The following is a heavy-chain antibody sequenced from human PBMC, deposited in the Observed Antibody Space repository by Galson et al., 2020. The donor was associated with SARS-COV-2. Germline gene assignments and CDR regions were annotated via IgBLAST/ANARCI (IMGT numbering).Heavy chain of an antibody. Sequence: SVKVSCKASEGTFSSSDVNWVRQAPGQGLEWLGGFIHVFHTATYAQKFNGRVKITADEPTTTAYMELTSLRSDDTAVYFCVRGEVQTLDYWGQGTLVTVSS. J-gene: IGHJ4*02. D-gene: IGHD3-16*01. CDR2: FIHVFHTA. CDR3: VRGEVQTLDY. CDR1: EGTFSSSD. V-gene: IGHV1-69*13.